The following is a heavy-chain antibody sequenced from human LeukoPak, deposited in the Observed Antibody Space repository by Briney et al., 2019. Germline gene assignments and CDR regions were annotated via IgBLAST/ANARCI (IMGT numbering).Heavy chain of an antibody. D-gene: IGHD7-27*01. CDR3: AKDGDWGTFDY. V-gene: IGHV3-23*01. Sequence: GGSLRLSCAASGFIFSNYVMSWVRQAPGKGLEWVSTISGSGGSIYYADSVKGRFTISRDNSKNTLYLQMNSLRAEDTAVYYCAKDGDWGTFDYWGQGTLVTVSS. J-gene: IGHJ4*02. CDR2: ISGSGGSI. CDR1: GFIFSNYV.